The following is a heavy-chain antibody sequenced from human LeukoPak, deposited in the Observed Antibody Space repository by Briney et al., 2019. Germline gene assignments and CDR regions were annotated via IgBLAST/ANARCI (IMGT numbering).Heavy chain of an antibody. Sequence: PSETLSLTCAVSGYSITSAYHWGWIRQPPGKGLEWIGSIFHSGTTYCNPSLKSRVTISVDTSKNQFSLKLTSVTAADTAAYYCARRWVRGVLDNWGQGTLVTVSA. J-gene: IGHJ4*02. CDR1: GYSITSAYH. D-gene: IGHD3-10*01. CDR2: IFHSGTT. CDR3: ARRWVRGVLDN. V-gene: IGHV4-38-2*01.